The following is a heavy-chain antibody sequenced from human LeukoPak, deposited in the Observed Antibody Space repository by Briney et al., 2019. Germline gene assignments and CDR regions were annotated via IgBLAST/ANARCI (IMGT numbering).Heavy chain of an antibody. J-gene: IGHJ3*02. CDR3: AKDVALGYCSGGSCYSSAFDI. D-gene: IGHD2-15*01. CDR1: GFTFSSSA. CDR2: ISNNGGYT. V-gene: IGHV3-23*01. Sequence: GGSLRLSCAASGFTFSSSAMSWVRQAPGKGLEWVSAISNNGGYTYYADSVQGRFTISRDNSKSTLCLQMNSLRAEDTAVYYCAKDVALGYCSGGSCYSSAFDIWGQGTMVTVSS.